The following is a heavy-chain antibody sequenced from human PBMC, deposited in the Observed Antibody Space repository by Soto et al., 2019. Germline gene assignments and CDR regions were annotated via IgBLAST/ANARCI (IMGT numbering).Heavy chain of an antibody. Sequence: GGSLRLSCAASGFTVSSNYMSWVRQAPGKGLEWVSVIYSGGSTYYADSVKGRFTISRDNSKNTLYLQMNSLRAEDTAVYYCARDKVVVVAATYYYYGMDVWGQGTTVTVSS. CDR1: GFTVSSNY. V-gene: IGHV3-53*01. CDR3: ARDKVVVVAATYYYYGMDV. CDR2: IYSGGST. D-gene: IGHD2-15*01. J-gene: IGHJ6*02.